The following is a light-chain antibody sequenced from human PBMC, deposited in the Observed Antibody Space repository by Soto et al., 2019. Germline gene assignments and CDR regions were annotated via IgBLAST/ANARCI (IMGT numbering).Light chain of an antibody. CDR2: WAS. J-gene: IGKJ1*01. V-gene: IGKV4-1*01. CDR1: QSVLYNYNNKNN. Sequence: DIVMTQSPGSLAVSLGERATINCKSSQSVLYNYNNKNNLAWYQQKPGQPPKLLIYWASTRKSGVPDRFSGSESGTDFTLTISSLQPEDFATYYCQQSYSTPSRTFGQGTKVDIK. CDR3: QQSYSTPSRT.